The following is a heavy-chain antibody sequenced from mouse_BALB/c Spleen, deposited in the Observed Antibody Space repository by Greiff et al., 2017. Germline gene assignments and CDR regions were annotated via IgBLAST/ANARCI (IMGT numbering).Heavy chain of an antibody. CDR3: ARRGNYVWFAY. J-gene: IGHJ3*01. V-gene: IGHV5-9-4*01. D-gene: IGHD2-1*01. CDR2: ISSGGSYT. Sequence: EVQLQESGGGLVKPGGSLKLSCAASGFTFSSYAMSWVRQSPEKRLEWVAEISSGGSYTYYPDTVTGRFTISRDNAKNTLYLEMSSLRSEDTAMYYCARRGNYVWFAYWGQGTLVTVSA. CDR1: GFTFSSYA.